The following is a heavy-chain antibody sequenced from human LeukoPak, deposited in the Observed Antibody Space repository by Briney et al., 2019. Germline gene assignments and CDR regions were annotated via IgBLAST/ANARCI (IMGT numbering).Heavy chain of an antibody. CDR3: ARDGSGSGDV. J-gene: IGHJ4*02. D-gene: IGHD2-15*01. Sequence: GGSLRPSCAASGLTFNTYGRKWVRQPPGKGLEWVSSISSDATNIYYIDSVKGRFTISRDNAKNSLYLQMNSLRAEDTAVYYCARDGSGSGDVWGQGTLVTVSS. CDR2: ISSDATNI. CDR1: GLTFNTYG. V-gene: IGHV3-21*01.